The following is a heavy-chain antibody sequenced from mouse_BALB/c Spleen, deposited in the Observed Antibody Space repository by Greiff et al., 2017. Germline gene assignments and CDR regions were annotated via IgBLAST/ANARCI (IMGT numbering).Heavy chain of an antibody. CDR1: GYTFTSYW. CDR2: IYPGDGDT. J-gene: IGHJ2*01. V-gene: IGHV1-87*01. CDR3: ARGGSPDY. Sequence: QVQLQQSGAELARPGASVKLSCKASGYTFTSYWMQWVKQRPGQGLEWIGAIYPGDGDTRYTQKFKGKATLTADKSSSTAYMQLSSLASEDSAVYYCARGGSPDYWGQGTTLTVSS.